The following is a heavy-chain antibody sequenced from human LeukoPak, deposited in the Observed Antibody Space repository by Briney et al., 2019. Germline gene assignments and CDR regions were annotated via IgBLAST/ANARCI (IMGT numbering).Heavy chain of an antibody. CDR1: GFTFSSYW. J-gene: IGHJ4*02. CDR2: IKQDGSEK. CDR3: ARVRRGYYYTFDY. V-gene: IGHV3-7*01. D-gene: IGHD3-22*01. Sequence: HPGGSLRLSCAASGFTFSSYWMSWVRQAPGKGLEWVANIKQDGSEKYYVDSVKGRFTISRDNAKNSLYLQMNSLRAEDTAVYYCARVRRGYYYTFDYWGQGTLVTVSS.